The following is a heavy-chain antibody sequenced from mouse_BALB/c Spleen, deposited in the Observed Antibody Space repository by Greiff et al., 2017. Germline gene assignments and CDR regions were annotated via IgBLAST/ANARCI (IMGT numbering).Heavy chain of an antibody. Sequence: EVKLVESGGGLVQPGGSRKLSCAASGFTFSSFGMHWVRQAPEKGLEWVAYISSGSSTIYYADTVKGRFTISRDNPKNTLFLQRTSLRSEDTAMFYCARSGDWETWFAYWGQGTLVTVSA. CDR1: GFTFSSFG. J-gene: IGHJ3*01. V-gene: IGHV5-17*02. CDR3: ARSGDWETWFAY. D-gene: IGHD4-1*01. CDR2: ISSGSSTI.